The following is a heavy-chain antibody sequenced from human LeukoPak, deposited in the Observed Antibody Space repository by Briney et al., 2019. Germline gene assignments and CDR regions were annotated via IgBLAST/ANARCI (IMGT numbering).Heavy chain of an antibody. V-gene: IGHV3-74*01. CDR2: INSDGSST. J-gene: IGHJ4*02. Sequence: GGSLRLSCAASGFTFSSYWMHWVRQAPGKGLVWVSRINSDGSSTYYADSVKGRFTISRDNSKNTLYLQMNSLRAEDTAVYYCAKRPPYSGYEAHFDYWGQGTLVTVSS. CDR1: GFTFSSYW. D-gene: IGHD5-12*01. CDR3: AKRPPYSGYEAHFDY.